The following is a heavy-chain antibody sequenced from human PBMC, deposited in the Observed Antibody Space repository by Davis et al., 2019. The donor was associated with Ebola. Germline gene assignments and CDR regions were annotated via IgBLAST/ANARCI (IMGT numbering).Heavy chain of an antibody. CDR2: IKQDGSEK. D-gene: IGHD2-8*02. V-gene: IGHV3-7*01. Sequence: PGGSLRLSCAVSGFTFSSSWMNWVRQAPGKGLEWVAIIKQDGSEKYYVDSVKGRFTISRDNAKNSLFLQMDSLRAEDTAVYYCARDRGYCSGGACYRLLDYWGQGTLVTVSS. J-gene: IGHJ4*02. CDR3: ARDRGYCSGGACYRLLDY. CDR1: GFTFSSSW.